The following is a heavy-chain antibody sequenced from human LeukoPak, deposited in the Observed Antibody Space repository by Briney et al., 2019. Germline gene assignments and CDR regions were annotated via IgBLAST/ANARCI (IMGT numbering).Heavy chain of an antibody. Sequence: SETLSLTCAVYGGSFSGYYWSWIRQPPGKGLEWIGEINHSGSTNCNPSLKSRVTISVDTSKNQFSLKLSSVTAADTAVYYCARGTLAVAGYYFDYWGQGTLVTVSS. D-gene: IGHD6-19*01. V-gene: IGHV4-34*01. J-gene: IGHJ4*02. CDR2: INHSGST. CDR3: ARGTLAVAGYYFDY. CDR1: GGSFSGYY.